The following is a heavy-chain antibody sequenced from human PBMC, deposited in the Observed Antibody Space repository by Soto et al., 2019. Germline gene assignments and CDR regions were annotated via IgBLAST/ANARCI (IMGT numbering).Heavy chain of an antibody. CDR3: ARYSNNWFQTEGMDV. CDR2: IDTSGNT. CDR1: VDSITTYY. Sequence: SETLSLTCTVSVDSITTYYWSWIRQPAGKGLEWIGRIDTSGNTSYNPSLKSRVTMSVDTSKKQFSLKLTSVTAADTAVYYCARYSNNWFQTEGMDVWGQGTTVTVSS. D-gene: IGHD6-13*01. J-gene: IGHJ6*02. V-gene: IGHV4-4*07.